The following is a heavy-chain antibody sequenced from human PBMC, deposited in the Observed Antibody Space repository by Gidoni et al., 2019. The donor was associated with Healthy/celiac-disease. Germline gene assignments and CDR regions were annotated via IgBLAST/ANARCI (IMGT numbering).Heavy chain of an antibody. J-gene: IGHJ4*02. V-gene: IGHV4-39*01. D-gene: IGHD5-18*01. Sequence: QLQLQESGPGLVKPSETLSLTCTVSGGSISSSSYYWGWIRQPPGKGLEWIGSIYYSGSTYYNPSLKSRVTISVDTSKNQFSLKLSSVTAADTAVYYCARPKVDTAMVDYWGQGTLVTVSS. CDR2: IYYSGST. CDR3: ARPKVDTAMVDY. CDR1: GGSISSSSYY.